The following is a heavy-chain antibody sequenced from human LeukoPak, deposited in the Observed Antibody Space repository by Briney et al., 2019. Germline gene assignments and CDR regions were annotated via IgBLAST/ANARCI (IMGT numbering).Heavy chain of an antibody. CDR3: AREGEANSSGWYWFDP. CDR2: IYYSGST. D-gene: IGHD6-19*01. CDR1: GGSISSYY. V-gene: IGHV4-59*01. J-gene: IGHJ5*02. Sequence: SETLSLTCTVSGGSISSYYWSWIRQPPGKGLEWIGYIYYSGSTIYNPSLKSRVTISVDTSKNQFSLKLSSVTAADTAVYYCAREGEANSSGWYWFDPWGQGTLVTVSS.